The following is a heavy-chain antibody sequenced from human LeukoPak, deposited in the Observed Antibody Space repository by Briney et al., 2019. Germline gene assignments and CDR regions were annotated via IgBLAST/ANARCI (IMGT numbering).Heavy chain of an antibody. CDR1: GFTFSSYW. J-gene: IGHJ2*01. CDR2: INSDGNST. CDR3: AKVAPLGDGDYWYFDL. Sequence: TGGSLRLSCAASGFTFSSYWMHWVRQAPGKGLVWVSRINSDGNSTNYADSVKGRFTISRDNSKNTLYLQMNSLRAEDTAVYYCAKVAPLGDGDYWYFDLWGRGTLVTVSS. V-gene: IGHV3-74*01. D-gene: IGHD4-17*01.